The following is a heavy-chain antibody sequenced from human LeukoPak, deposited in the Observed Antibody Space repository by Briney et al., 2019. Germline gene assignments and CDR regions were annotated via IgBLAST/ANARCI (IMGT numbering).Heavy chain of an antibody. CDR1: GGSISGYY. V-gene: IGHV4-59*08. CDR3: ARLNRGN. J-gene: IGHJ4*02. D-gene: IGHD2/OR15-2a*01. Sequence: SETLSLTCTVSGGSISGYYWSWIRQPPGKGLEWIGYINYSGQTEYNPSLKSRVTISVDTSKNQFSLMLRSVTAADTALYYCARLNRGNWGQGTLVTVSS. CDR2: INYSGQT.